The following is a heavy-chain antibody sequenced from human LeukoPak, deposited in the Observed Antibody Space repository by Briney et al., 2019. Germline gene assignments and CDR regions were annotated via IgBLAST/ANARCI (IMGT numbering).Heavy chain of an antibody. CDR1: GGSINSYY. V-gene: IGHV4-59*01. J-gene: IGHJ6*03. Sequence: PSETLSLTCTVSGGSINSYYWSWIRQPPGKGLEWIGYIYYSGSTNYNPSLKSRVTISVDTSKNQFSLKLSSVTAADTAVYYCARDRRDWNYYYYYMDVWGKGTTVTVSS. CDR3: ARDRRDWNYYYYYMDV. CDR2: IYYSGST. D-gene: IGHD1-1*01.